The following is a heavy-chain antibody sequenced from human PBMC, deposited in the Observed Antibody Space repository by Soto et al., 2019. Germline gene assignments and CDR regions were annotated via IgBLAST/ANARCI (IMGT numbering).Heavy chain of an antibody. Sequence: PGGSLRLSCSASAINFRSYAMSWVRQAPGKGLEWVSAVGGSGSDTYYADSVKGRFTISRDDSKNTLYLHMSSLRVEDTAIYYCAKRQSFDFSSGYLPLFDYWGQGTPVTVSS. J-gene: IGHJ4*02. CDR3: AKRQSFDFSSGYLPLFDY. V-gene: IGHV3-23*01. CDR1: AINFRSYA. D-gene: IGHD3-3*01. CDR2: VGGSGSDT.